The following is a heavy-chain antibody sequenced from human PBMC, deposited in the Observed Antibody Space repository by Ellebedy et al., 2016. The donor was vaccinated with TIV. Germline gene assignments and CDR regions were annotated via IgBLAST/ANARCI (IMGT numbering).Heavy chain of an antibody. Sequence: ASVKVSCXTSGYTFTSFGITWVRQAPGQGLEWMGWISAYNGNTNYAQKLQGRVTMTTDTSTSTAYMELRSLRSDDTAVYYCATAELDYWGQGTLVTVSS. V-gene: IGHV1-18*04. CDR1: GYTFTSFG. CDR2: ISAYNGNT. CDR3: ATAELDY. D-gene: IGHD1-26*01. J-gene: IGHJ4*02.